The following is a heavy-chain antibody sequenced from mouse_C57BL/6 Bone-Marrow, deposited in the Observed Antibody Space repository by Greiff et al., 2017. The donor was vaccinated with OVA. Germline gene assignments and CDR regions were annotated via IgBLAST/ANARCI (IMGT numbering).Heavy chain of an antibody. Sequence: EVKVVESGGGLVKPGGSLKLSCAASGFTFSSYAMSWVRQTPEKRLEWVATISDGGSYTYYPDNVKGRFTISRDNAKNNLYLQMSHLKSEDTAMYYCARDLGNYYGSYAMDYWGQGTSVTVSS. V-gene: IGHV5-4*01. CDR2: ISDGGSYT. CDR3: ARDLGNYYGSYAMDY. D-gene: IGHD1-1*01. CDR1: GFTFSSYA. J-gene: IGHJ4*01.